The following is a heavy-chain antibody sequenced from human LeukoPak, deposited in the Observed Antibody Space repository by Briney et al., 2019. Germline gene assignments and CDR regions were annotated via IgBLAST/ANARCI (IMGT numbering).Heavy chain of an antibody. V-gene: IGHV1-18*01. D-gene: IGHD5-18*01. CDR3: ARGPADTAMVTNYYYMDV. CDR1: GYTFTSYG. CDR2: ISAYNGNT. J-gene: IGHJ6*03. Sequence: GASVKVSCKASGYTFTSYGISWVRQAPGQGLEWMGWISAYNGNTNYAQKLQGRVTMTTDTSTSTAYMELRSLRSDDTAVYYCARGPADTAMVTNYYYMDVWGKGTTVTVSS.